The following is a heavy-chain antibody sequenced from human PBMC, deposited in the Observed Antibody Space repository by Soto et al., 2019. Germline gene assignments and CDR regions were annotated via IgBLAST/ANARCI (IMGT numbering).Heavy chain of an antibody. J-gene: IGHJ6*02. Sequence: QVQLQEPGPGLVKPSGTLSLTCAVSSGSISSGHWWHWFRQPPGKGLEWIGEIYHSGSTNYNPSLKSRVTVSVDKSMNQFSLKLTSVTAADTAVYYCATNSYYSLGVWGQGTTVTVSS. V-gene: IGHV4-4*02. CDR1: SGSISSGHW. CDR2: IYHSGST. CDR3: ATNSYYSLGV.